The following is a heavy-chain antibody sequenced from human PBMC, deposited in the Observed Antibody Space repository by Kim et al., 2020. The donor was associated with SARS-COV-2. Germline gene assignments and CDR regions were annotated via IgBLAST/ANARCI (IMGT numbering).Heavy chain of an antibody. CDR2: INHSGST. V-gene: IGHV4-34*01. D-gene: IGHD3-9*01. J-gene: IGHJ3*02. CDR3: ASLGFYVILTGPEAFDI. CDR1: GGSFSGYY. Sequence: SETLSLTCAVYGGSFSGYYWSWIRQPPGKGLEWIGEINHSGSTNYNPSLKSRVTITVDTSKNQFFLKLSSVTAADTAVDYCASLGFYVILTGPEAFDIWG.